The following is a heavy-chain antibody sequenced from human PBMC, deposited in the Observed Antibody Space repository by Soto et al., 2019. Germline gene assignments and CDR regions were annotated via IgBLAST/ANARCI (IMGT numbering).Heavy chain of an antibody. CDR1: GFTFSSYG. J-gene: IGHJ5*01. CDR3: ARDPFYYDSSDHPDIDS. Sequence: PGGSLRLSCAASGFTFSSYGFHWVRQAPGKGLEWVAAIWFDGSKEYYADSVKGRCTISIDNSKNTVNLQMSSLRAEDTALYYCARDPFYYDSSDHPDIDSWGHGTLVTVSS. CDR2: IWFDGSKE. V-gene: IGHV3-33*01. D-gene: IGHD3-22*01.